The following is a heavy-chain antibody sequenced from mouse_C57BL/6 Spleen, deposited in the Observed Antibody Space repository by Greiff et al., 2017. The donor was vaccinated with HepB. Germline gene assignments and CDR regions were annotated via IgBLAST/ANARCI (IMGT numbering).Heavy chain of an antibody. CDR3: ARHDPDLGLDY. V-gene: IGHV5-6*01. CDR1: GFTFSSYG. D-gene: IGHD4-1*01. J-gene: IGHJ2*01. Sequence: EVQLVESGGDLVKPGGSLKLSCAASGFTFSSYGMSWVRQTPDKRLEWVATISSGGSYTYYPDSVKGRFTISRDNAKNTLYLQRSSLKSEDTAMYYCARHDPDLGLDYWGQGTTLTVSS. CDR2: ISSGGSYT.